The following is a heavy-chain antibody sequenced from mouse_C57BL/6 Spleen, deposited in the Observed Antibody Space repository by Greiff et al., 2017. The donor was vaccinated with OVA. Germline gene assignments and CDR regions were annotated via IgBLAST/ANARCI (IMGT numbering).Heavy chain of an antibody. J-gene: IGHJ4*01. V-gene: IGHV1-54*01. Sequence: VQLKQSGPELVRPGTSVKVSCKASGYAFTDYLIEWVKQRPGQRLEWIGVINPDNGGTSYNEKFKGKATLIADYSSSTSYMLLRSLTSEDAAVYSCARGWLGAMDYWGQGTSVTVSS. CDR1: GYAFTDYL. CDR3: ARGWLGAMDY. D-gene: IGHD2-3*01. CDR2: INPDNGGT.